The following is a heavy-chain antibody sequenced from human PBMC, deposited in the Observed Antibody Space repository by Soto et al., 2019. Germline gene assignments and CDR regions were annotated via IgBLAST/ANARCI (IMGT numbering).Heavy chain of an antibody. V-gene: IGHV3-72*01. J-gene: IGHJ4*02. CDR2: STDQAHSFNT. D-gene: IGHD1-1*01. CDR1: GFTFSDHY. CDR3: VMATTKATSSPSVDY. Sequence: EVQLVASGGGLVQPGGSLRLSCAVSGFTFSDHYMDWVRQAPGQGLEWVGRSTDQAHSFNTAYAASVKGSCTIARDDSKQSLYLELNSLKIEDTAGYYCVMATTKATSSPSVDYWGQGTRVSGSS.